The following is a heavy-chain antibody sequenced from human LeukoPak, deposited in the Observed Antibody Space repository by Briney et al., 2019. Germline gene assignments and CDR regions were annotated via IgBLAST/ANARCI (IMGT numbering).Heavy chain of an antibody. J-gene: IGHJ6*02. D-gene: IGHD1-26*01. Sequence: GGSLRLSCAASGFTFSSYGMHWVRQAPGKGLEWVAVISYDGSNKYYADSVKGRFTISRDNSKNTLYLQMNSLRAEDTAVYYCAKVRGGWPAYYYYYYGMDVWGQGTTVTVSS. CDR3: AKVRGGWPAYYYYYYGMDV. CDR2: ISYDGSNK. CDR1: GFTFSSYG. V-gene: IGHV3-30*18.